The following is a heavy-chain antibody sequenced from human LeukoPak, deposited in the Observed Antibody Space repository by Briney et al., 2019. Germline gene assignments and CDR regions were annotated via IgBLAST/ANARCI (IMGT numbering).Heavy chain of an antibody. V-gene: IGHV4-4*07. J-gene: IGHJ6*02. D-gene: IGHD5-12*01. Sequence: SETLSLTCTVSGGSLGSNYWTWIRQPAGKGLEWIGDIYTSGSTNYNPSLKSRVTMSVDTSKNQFSPKLSSVTAADTAVYYCARTGYDIYYYYGMDVWGQGTTVTVSS. CDR3: ARTGYDIYYYYGMDV. CDR2: IYTSGST. CDR1: GGSLGSNY.